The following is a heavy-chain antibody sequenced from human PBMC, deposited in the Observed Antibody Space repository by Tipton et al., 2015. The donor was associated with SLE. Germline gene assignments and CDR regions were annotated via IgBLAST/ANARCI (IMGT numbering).Heavy chain of an antibody. D-gene: IGHD6-19*01. Sequence: SLRLSCAGSGFTFDDYGMSWVRQPPGKGLEWVSGINWNGGSTAYADSVRGRFTISRDDSKNTVYLQMDSLRGEDTAVYYCVRSSGHPAMGDYWGRGTLVTVSS. CDR1: GFTFDDYG. J-gene: IGHJ4*02. CDR2: INWNGGST. V-gene: IGHV3-20*04. CDR3: VRSSGHPAMGDY.